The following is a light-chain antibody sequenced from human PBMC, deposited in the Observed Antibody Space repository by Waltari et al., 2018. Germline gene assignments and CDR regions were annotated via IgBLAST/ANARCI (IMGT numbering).Light chain of an antibody. J-gene: IGKJ1*01. CDR3: QQYNSYSA. V-gene: IGKV1-39*01. Sequence: IQMTQSPSSLSASVGDRVTITCRSNYSIENFLNWYQQKPGKAPKVLIYGASTLQSGVPSRLSGSGSGTDFTLTISSLQPEDFATYYCQQYNSYSAFGQGTKVEIK. CDR2: GAS. CDR1: YSIENF.